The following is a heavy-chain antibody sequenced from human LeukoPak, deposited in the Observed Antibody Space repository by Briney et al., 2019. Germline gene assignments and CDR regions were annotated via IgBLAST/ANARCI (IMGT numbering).Heavy chain of an antibody. J-gene: IGHJ4*02. V-gene: IGHV3-23*01. CDR2: ISGSGGST. D-gene: IGHD3-3*01. CDR1: GFTFSSYA. Sequence: PGGSLRLSCAASGFTFSSYAMSWVRQAPGKGLEWVSAISGSGGSTYYADSVKGRLTISRDNSKNTLYLQMNSLRAEDTAVDYCAKDRGGAYYDFWSGYTAFDYWGQGTLVTVSS. CDR3: AKDRGGAYYDFWSGYTAFDY.